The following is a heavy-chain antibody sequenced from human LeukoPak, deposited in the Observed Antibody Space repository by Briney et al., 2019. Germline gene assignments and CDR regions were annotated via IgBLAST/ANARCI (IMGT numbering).Heavy chain of an antibody. Sequence: GGSLRLSCAASGFIFSSYPMSWVRQAPGMGLEWLSYVSGSGGATYYADSVKGRFTISRDNSKNTVYLQMGSLRAEDTAVYYCAKNRGGTYKYYMDVWGNGTTVTVSS. CDR2: VSGSGGAT. V-gene: IGHV3-23*01. CDR1: GFIFSSYP. D-gene: IGHD1-1*01. CDR3: AKNRGGTYKYYMDV. J-gene: IGHJ6*03.